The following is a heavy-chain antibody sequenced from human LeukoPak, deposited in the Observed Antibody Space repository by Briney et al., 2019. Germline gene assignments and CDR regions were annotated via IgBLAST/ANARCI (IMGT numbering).Heavy chain of an antibody. J-gene: IGHJ3*02. CDR1: GFTFSSYS. D-gene: IGHD3-22*01. V-gene: IGHV3-21*04. CDR2: ISDSSSYI. CDR3: ARETYYYDSSGYGPLDI. Sequence: GGSLRLSCAASGFTFSSYSMNWVRQAPGKGLEWVSSISDSSSYIYYADSVKGRFTISRDNAKNSLYLQMNSLRAEDTAVYYCARETYYYDSSGYGPLDIWGQGTMVTVSS.